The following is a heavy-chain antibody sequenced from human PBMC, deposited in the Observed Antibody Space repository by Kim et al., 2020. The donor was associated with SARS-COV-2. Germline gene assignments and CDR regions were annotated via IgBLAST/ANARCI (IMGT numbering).Heavy chain of an antibody. CDR1: GFTFSTSA. CDR3: TKVGSGSQQYFDF. D-gene: IGHD1-26*01. V-gene: IGHV3-23*01. CDR2: ISHRGGSTFYT. J-gene: IGHJ4*01. Sequence: GGSLRLSCAASGFTFSTSAVSWVRQAPGKGLEYVSTISHRGGSTFYTYYAVSVKGRFTISRDNSKNALFLQMDSLRAEDTALYYCTKVGSGSQQYFDFWG.